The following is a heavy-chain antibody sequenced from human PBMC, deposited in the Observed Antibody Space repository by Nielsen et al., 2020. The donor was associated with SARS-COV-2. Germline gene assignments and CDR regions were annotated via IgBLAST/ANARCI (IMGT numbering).Heavy chain of an antibody. CDR3: AREGFDWHYDY. D-gene: IGHD3-9*01. CDR2: IYYSGST. Sequence: SETLSLTCTVSGGSISSYSWSWIRQPPGKGLEWIGYIYYSGSTNYSPSLKSRVTMSVDTSKNQFSLKLSPVTAADTAVYYCAREGFDWHYDYWGQGALVTVSS. V-gene: IGHV4-59*01. J-gene: IGHJ4*02. CDR1: GGSISSYS.